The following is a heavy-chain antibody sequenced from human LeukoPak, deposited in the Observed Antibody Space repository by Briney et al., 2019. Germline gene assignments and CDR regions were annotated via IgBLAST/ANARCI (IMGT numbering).Heavy chain of an antibody. J-gene: IGHJ4*02. D-gene: IGHD3-10*01. V-gene: IGHV4-34*01. CDR1: GGSFSGYY. CDR2: INHSGST. CDR3: ARGQGGSGSYYKR. Sequence: SETLSLTCAVYGGSFSGYYWSWIRQPPGKGLEWIGEINHSGSTNYNPSLKSRVTISVDTSKNQFSLKLSSVTAADTAGYYCARGQGGSGSYYKRWGQGTLVTVSS.